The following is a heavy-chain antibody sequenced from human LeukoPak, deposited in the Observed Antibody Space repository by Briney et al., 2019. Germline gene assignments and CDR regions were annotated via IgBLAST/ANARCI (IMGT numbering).Heavy chain of an antibody. V-gene: IGHV3-30*02. CDR2: IRYDGTQQ. J-gene: IGHJ4*02. CDR1: GFTFRNYA. CDR3: VKEGGLMIRRYYFDY. Sequence: PGGSLRLSCETSGFTFRNYAMHWVRQAPGKGLEWVAFIRYDGTQQSYADSVKGRFTISRDNSKNLLYLHMSNLRVDDTAVYYCVKEGGLMIRRYYFDYWGQGILVTVSS. D-gene: IGHD3/OR15-3a*01.